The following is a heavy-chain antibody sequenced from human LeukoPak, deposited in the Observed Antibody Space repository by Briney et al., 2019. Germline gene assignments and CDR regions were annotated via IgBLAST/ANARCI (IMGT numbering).Heavy chain of an antibody. CDR2: TSSSSSYI. CDR1: GFTFDDYG. V-gene: IGHV3-21*01. Sequence: PGGSLRLSCAASGFTFDDYGMSWVRQAPGKGLEWVSSTSSSSSYIYYADSVKGRFTISRDNAKNSLYLQMNSLRAEDTAVYYCARVESSSSGYWGQGTLVTVSS. J-gene: IGHJ4*02. D-gene: IGHD6-13*01. CDR3: ARVESSSSGY.